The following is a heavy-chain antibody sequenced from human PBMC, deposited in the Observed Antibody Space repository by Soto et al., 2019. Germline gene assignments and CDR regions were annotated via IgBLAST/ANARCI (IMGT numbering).Heavy chain of an antibody. D-gene: IGHD2-2*01. CDR3: ARVPDR. Sequence: QLQLQESGSGLVKPSQTLSLTCAVSGGSISSGGYSWSWIRQPPGKGLEWIGYIYPSGSTYYNPCLKSRLPISVDMSKNQFSLKLSSVTAADPAVHYCARVPDRWGQGTLVTVSS. CDR1: GGSISSGGYS. J-gene: IGHJ5*02. CDR2: IYPSGST. V-gene: IGHV4-30-2*01.